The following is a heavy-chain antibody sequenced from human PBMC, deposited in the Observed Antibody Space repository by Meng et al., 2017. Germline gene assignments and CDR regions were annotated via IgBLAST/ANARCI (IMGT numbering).Heavy chain of an antibody. D-gene: IGHD5-12*01. V-gene: IGHV1-69*05. CDR1: GGTFSSLA. J-gene: IGHJ4*02. CDR3: ARDSATGDF. Sequence: VRPGAEGKKPRCSVKDSGKASGGTFSSLAITWVRQAPGQGLEWMGGIIPIFGTANYAQKFQGRVTITTDESTSTAYMELSSLRSEYTAVYYCARDSATGDFWGQGTLVTVSS. CDR2: IIPIFGTA.